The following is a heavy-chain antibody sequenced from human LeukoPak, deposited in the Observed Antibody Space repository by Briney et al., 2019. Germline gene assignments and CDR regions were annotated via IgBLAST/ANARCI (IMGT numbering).Heavy chain of an antibody. D-gene: IGHD1-26*01. CDR1: GYTFTSYY. V-gene: IGHV7-4-1*02. CDR2: INTNTGNP. Sequence: ASVKVSCKASGYTFTSYYMHWVRQAPGQGLEWMGWINTNTGNPTYAQGFTGRFVFSLDTSVSTAYLQISSLKAEDTAVYYCARFVGISGSYRIFDYWGQGTLVTVSS. CDR3: ARFVGISGSYRIFDY. J-gene: IGHJ4*02.